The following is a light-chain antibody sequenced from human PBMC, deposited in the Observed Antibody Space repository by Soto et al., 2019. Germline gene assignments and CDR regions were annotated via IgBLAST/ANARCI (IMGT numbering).Light chain of an antibody. Sequence: VLTQPPSVSGAPGQRVTISCTGSSSNIGAGYDVHWYQHRPGTAPKLMIYEVNKRPSGVPDRFSGSKSGNTASLTVSGLQAEDEADYYCSSYAGSSNVFGTGTKVTVL. V-gene: IGLV1-40*01. CDR2: EVN. CDR1: SSNIGAGYD. J-gene: IGLJ1*01. CDR3: SSYAGSSNV.